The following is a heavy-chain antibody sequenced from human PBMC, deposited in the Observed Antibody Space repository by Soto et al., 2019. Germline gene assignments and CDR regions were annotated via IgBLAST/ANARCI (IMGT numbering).Heavy chain of an antibody. CDR2: IGSSGSTI. CDR1: GFTFSDYY. V-gene: IGHV3-11*01. CDR3: ASDHVYWSGPTGYYYMDV. Sequence: QVQLVESGGGLVKPGGSLRLSCAASGFTFSDYYMSWIRQAPGKGLEWVSYIGSSGSTIYNADSVKGRFTISRDNAKNSLYLQMNRRRAEDTAVYYCASDHVYWSGPTGYYYMDVWGKGTTVTVSS. D-gene: IGHD3-3*01. J-gene: IGHJ6*03.